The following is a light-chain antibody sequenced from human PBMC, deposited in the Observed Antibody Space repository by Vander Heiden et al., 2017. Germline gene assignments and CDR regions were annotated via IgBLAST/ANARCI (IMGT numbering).Light chain of an antibody. J-gene: IGKJ1*01. CDR1: QSISSY. CDR2: AAS. V-gene: IGKV1-39*01. CDR3: QQSYSTPQT. Sequence: DIQMTQSPSSLSASVGDRVTTTCRASQSISSYLNWFQQKPGKAPKLLIYAASSLQSGVPSRFSGSGSGTDFTLTISSLQPEDFATYYCQQSYSTPQTFGQGTKVEIK.